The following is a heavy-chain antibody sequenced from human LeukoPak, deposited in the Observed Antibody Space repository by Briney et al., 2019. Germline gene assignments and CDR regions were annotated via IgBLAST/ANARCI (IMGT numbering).Heavy chain of an antibody. Sequence: GGSLRLSCAASGFTFRNYNMNWVRQAPGKGLEWISYISSDSTTIYYADSVKSRFTISRDNAKNSLYLQMNSLRAEDTAVYYCARDITELERLFDYWGQGTLLTVSS. CDR2: ISSDSTTI. CDR3: ARDITELERLFDY. CDR1: GFTFRNYN. J-gene: IGHJ4*02. V-gene: IGHV3-48*01. D-gene: IGHD1-1*01.